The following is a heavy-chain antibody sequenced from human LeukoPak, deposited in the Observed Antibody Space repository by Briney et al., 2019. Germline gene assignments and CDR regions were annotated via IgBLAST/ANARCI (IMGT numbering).Heavy chain of an antibody. V-gene: IGHV3-23*01. CDR3: ARTVGYSDI. CDR1: GFTFSSYV. D-gene: IGHD2-15*01. J-gene: IGHJ3*02. CDR2: ISGSGDST. Sequence: GGSLRLSCTGSGFTFSSYVMSWVRQAPGKGLQWVSSISGSGDSTYHADSVKGRFTISSDNSKNTLYLQMNSLRAEDTAVYYCARTVGYSDIWGQGTLVTVSS.